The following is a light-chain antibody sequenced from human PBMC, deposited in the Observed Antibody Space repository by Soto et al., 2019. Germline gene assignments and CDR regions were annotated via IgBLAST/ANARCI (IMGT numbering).Light chain of an antibody. CDR3: QQYYSTPLT. CDR2: WAS. CDR1: QSILKSSIKKNS. V-gene: IGKV4-1*01. J-gene: IGKJ4*01. Sequence: DIVMTQSPDSLAVSLGERATIKCRSSQSILKSSIKKNSLAWYQQKPGQSPRLLIYWASTRDSGVPDRFSGSGSGTDFTLTISSLQAEDVAVYYCQQYYSTPLTFGGGTKVEIK.